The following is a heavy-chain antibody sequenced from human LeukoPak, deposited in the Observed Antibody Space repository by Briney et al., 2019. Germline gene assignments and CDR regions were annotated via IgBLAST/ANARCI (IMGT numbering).Heavy chain of an antibody. CDR3: ARELLQSGFDY. D-gene: IGHD1-26*01. Sequence: GGSLRLSCAASALTFSSYAMSWVRQAPGKGLEWVSAISGSGGSTYYADSVKGRFTISRDNSKNTLYLQMNSLRAEDTAVYYCARELLQSGFDYWGQGTLVTVSS. CDR1: ALTFSSYA. CDR2: ISGSGGST. J-gene: IGHJ4*02. V-gene: IGHV3-23*01.